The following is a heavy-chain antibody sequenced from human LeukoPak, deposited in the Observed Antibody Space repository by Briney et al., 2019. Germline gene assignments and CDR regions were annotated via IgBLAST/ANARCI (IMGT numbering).Heavy chain of an antibody. Sequence: PGGSLRLSCAASGFTFDDYAMHWVRQAPGKGLEWVSLITGSAGGTYFADSVKGRFTISRDNTKNSLYLQMNSLRGEDTALYFCAKGGCRSYYYGLDVWGQGTTVTV. J-gene: IGHJ6*02. CDR1: GFTFDDYA. V-gene: IGHV3-43*02. D-gene: IGHD2-8*01. CDR3: AKGGCRSYYYGLDV. CDR2: ITGSAGGT.